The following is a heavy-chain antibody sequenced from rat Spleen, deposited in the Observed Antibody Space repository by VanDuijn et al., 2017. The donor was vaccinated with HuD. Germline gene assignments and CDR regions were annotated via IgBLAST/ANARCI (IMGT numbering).Heavy chain of an antibody. V-gene: IGHV3-1*01. Sequence: EVQLQESGPGLVKPSHSLSLTCSVTGYSITSNYWGWIRKFPGNKMEWMGYIDFSGSTGYNPSLKARISITRDLSKNQFFLQLNSVTTEDTATYYCARYVLYRYNSGWFAYWGQGTLVTVSS. CDR2: IDFSGST. D-gene: IGHD1-5*01. J-gene: IGHJ3*01. CDR3: ARYVLYRYNSGWFAY. CDR1: GYSITSNY.